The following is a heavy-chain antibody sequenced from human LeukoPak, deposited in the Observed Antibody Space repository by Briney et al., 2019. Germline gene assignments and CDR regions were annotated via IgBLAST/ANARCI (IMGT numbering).Heavy chain of an antibody. Sequence: PSETPSLTCTVSGVSISNYYWSWIRQPPGKGLEWIGYVNYSGSTDYNPSLKSRVTISIDTSKKQFSLKLRSVTAADTAVYYCAILGFGEADLWGRGTLVTVSS. J-gene: IGHJ2*01. D-gene: IGHD3-16*01. CDR2: VNYSGST. CDR1: GVSISNYY. CDR3: AILGFGEADL. V-gene: IGHV4-59*03.